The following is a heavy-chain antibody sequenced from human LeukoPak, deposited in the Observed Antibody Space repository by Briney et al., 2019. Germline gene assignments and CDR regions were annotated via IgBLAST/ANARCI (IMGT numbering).Heavy chain of an antibody. CDR1: GFTFSGYA. D-gene: IGHD5-24*01. Sequence: PGGSLRLSCAASGFTFSGYAMSWIRQPPGKGLEWIGEINHSGSTNYNPSLKSRVTISVDTSKNQFSLKLSSVTAADTAVYYCARGVVEMATMGFDYWGQGTLVTVSS. CDR2: INHSGST. V-gene: IGHV4-34*01. CDR3: ARGVVEMATMGFDY. J-gene: IGHJ4*02.